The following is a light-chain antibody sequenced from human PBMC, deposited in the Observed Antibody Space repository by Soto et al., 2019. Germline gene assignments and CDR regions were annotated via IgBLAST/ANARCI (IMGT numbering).Light chain of an antibody. CDR3: QQYNNWWT. V-gene: IGKV3-15*01. CDR2: GAS. J-gene: IGKJ1*01. Sequence: EIVMTQSPATLSVSPGERATLSCRASQSVSKNLAWYQKKPGQAPRLLIYGASTRATGIPARFSGSGSGTEFTLTISSLQSEDFALYYCQQYNNWWTFGQGTRVEIK. CDR1: QSVSKN.